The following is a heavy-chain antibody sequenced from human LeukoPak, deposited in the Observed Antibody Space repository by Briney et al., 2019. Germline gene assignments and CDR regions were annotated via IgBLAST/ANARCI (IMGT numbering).Heavy chain of an antibody. V-gene: IGHV3-20*04. CDR3: ARDGVVVPAAIFDY. CDR2: ISWNSGSI. J-gene: IGHJ4*02. CDR1: GFNFDDYA. D-gene: IGHD2-2*01. Sequence: GGSLRLSCAASGFNFDDYAMNWVRQAPGKGLEWVSGISWNSGSIGYADSVKGRFTISRDNAKNSLYLQMNSLRAEDTAVYYCARDGVVVPAAIFDYWGQGTLVTVSS.